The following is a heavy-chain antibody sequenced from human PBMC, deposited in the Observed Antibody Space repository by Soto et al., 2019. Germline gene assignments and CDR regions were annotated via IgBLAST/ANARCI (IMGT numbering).Heavy chain of an antibody. CDR2: ISGTSSYI. CDR3: ARDWDYSSSWSGFDY. J-gene: IGHJ4*02. CDR1: GFTFSSHS. V-gene: IGHV3-21*01. Sequence: PGGSLRLSCAASGFTFSSHSMNWVRQAPGKGLEWVSLISGTSSYIYYADSVKGRFIISRDNAKNSLYLQMNSLRAEDTAVYYCARDWDYSSSWSGFDYWGQGTLVTVSS. D-gene: IGHD6-13*01.